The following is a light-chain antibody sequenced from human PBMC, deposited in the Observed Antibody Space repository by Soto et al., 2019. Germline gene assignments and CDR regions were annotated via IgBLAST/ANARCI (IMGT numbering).Light chain of an antibody. Sequence: DTQMTQSPSSLSASVGDRVTITCRASQSITTYLNWYQQKPGNAPNLLIYAASNLQSGVPSRFSGSGSGTDFTLTINSLQPEDFATYHCQQTETVPWTFGRGTKVENK. J-gene: IGKJ1*01. CDR3: QQTETVPWT. CDR2: AAS. V-gene: IGKV1-39*01. CDR1: QSITTY.